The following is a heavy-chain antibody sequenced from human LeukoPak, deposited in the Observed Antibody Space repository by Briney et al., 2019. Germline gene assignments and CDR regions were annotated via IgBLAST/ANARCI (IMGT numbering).Heavy chain of an antibody. Sequence: SGPTLAQPTQPLSLTCTFPGFSLTTSRVGVGWIRQPPGKALERLALLYSDDANRYSPSLKRRLTNTKDPSKNQVVLTMTNMDPVDTATYYCAHVALWFGEGRLFDPWGQGTLVTVSS. D-gene: IGHD3-10*01. V-gene: IGHV2-5*02. J-gene: IGHJ5*02. CDR1: GFSLTTSRVG. CDR2: LYSDDAN. CDR3: AHVALWFGEGRLFDP.